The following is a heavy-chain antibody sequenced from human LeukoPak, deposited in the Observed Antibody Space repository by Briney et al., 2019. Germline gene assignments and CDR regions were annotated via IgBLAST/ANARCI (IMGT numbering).Heavy chain of an antibody. Sequence: GGSLRLSCAASGFTFTSLWMSWVRQAPGKGLEWVSSINPLGGDTRYAGSVRGRFTISRDNAKNSLFLQMNSLRVEDTATYYCAGEPRQLAYWGQGTLVTVSS. V-gene: IGHV3-7*03. CDR1: GFTFTSLW. CDR2: INPLGGDT. J-gene: IGHJ4*02. D-gene: IGHD6-6*01. CDR3: AGEPRQLAY.